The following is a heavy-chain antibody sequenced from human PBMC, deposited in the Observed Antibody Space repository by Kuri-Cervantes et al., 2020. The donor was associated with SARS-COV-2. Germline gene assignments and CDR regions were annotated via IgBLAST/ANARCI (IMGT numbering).Heavy chain of an antibody. Sequence: SETLSLTCAVYGGSFSGYYWSWIRQPPGKGLEWIGEINHSGSTNYNPSLKSRVTISVDTSKNQFSLKLSSVTAADTAVYYCARVLGPPRYRSSSRYYFDYWGQGTLVTVSS. CDR3: ARVLGPPRYRSSSRYYFDY. CDR2: INHSGST. D-gene: IGHD6-6*01. CDR1: GGSFSGYY. V-gene: IGHV4-34*01. J-gene: IGHJ4*02.